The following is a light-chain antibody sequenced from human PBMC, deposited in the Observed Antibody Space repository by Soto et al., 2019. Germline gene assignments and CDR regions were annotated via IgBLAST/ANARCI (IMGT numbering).Light chain of an antibody. CDR3: QQRSGLPSIT. CDR1: QSVSSY. V-gene: IGKV3-11*01. Sequence: EIVLTQSPATLSLSPGERATLSCRASQSVSSYLAWYQQKLGQAPRLLIYDASNRATGIPARFSGSGSGTDFSLTISSLEPEAFSVYYCQQRSGLPSITFGQGTRLEIK. CDR2: DAS. J-gene: IGKJ5*01.